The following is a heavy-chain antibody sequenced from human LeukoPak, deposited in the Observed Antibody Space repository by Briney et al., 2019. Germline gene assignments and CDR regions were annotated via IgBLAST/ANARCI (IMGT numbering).Heavy chain of an antibody. Sequence: PGRSLRLSCAASGFTFSDYHMSWIRQAPGKGLEWVSYISSSGSTIYYADSVKGRFTISRDNAKNSLYLQMNSLRADDTAVYYCARDGEVAGTSDYWGQGTLVNVSS. CDR3: ARDGEVAGTSDY. CDR2: ISSSGSTI. D-gene: IGHD6-19*01. V-gene: IGHV3-11*01. J-gene: IGHJ4*02. CDR1: GFTFSDYH.